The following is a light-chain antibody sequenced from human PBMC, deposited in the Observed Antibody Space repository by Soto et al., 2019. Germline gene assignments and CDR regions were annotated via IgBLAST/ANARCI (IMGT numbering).Light chain of an antibody. Sequence: QSVLTQPASVSGSPGQSITISCTGTSSDVGSYNLVSWYQQHPGKAPKLMIYEGSKRPSGVSNRFSGSKSGNTASLTISGLQAEDEAYYYCCSYAGSSNWVFGGGTKLTVL. CDR3: CSYAGSSNWV. J-gene: IGLJ3*02. V-gene: IGLV2-23*01. CDR1: SSDVGSYNL. CDR2: EGS.